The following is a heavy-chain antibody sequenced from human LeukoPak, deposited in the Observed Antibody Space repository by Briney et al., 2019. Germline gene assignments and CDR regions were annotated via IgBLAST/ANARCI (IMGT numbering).Heavy chain of an antibody. CDR2: IYYSGST. D-gene: IGHD3-10*01. V-gene: IGHV4-59*08. CDR1: GGSISSYY. Sequence: SETLSLTCTVSGGSISSYYWSWIRQPPGKGLEWIGYIYYSGSTNHNPSLQSRVTISVDTSKNQFSLRLSSVTAADTAVYYCARHQGSGTYPLDYWGQGTLVTVSS. CDR3: ARHQGSGTYPLDY. J-gene: IGHJ4*02.